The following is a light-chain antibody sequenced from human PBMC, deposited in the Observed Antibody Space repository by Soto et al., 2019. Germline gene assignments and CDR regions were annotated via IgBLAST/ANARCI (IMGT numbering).Light chain of an antibody. J-gene: IGKJ1*01. V-gene: IGKV1-5*03. CDR1: QSISTW. CDR2: KAS. CDR3: QQCFWHWT. Sequence: DIQMTQSPSTLSASVGDRVTITCRASQSISTWLAWYQHKPGKAPKLLIYKASSLEGGVPSRFSGSGSGTEFTLSITSLQPDDFATYYCQQCFWHWTFGQGTKVEIK.